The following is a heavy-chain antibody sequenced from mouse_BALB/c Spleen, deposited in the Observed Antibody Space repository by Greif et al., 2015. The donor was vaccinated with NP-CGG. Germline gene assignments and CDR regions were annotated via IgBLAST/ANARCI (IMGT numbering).Heavy chain of an antibody. CDR3: ARGPYYYGSSDYAMDY. Sequence: QVQLQQSGPGLVQPSQSLSITCTVSGFSLTSYGVHWVRQSPGKGLEWLGVIWSGGSTDYNAAFISRLSISKDNSKSXVFFKMNSRQANDAAIYYCARGPYYYGSSDYAMDYWGQGTSVTVSS. V-gene: IGHV2-2*02. D-gene: IGHD1-1*01. CDR1: GFSLTSYG. J-gene: IGHJ4*01. CDR2: IWSGGST.